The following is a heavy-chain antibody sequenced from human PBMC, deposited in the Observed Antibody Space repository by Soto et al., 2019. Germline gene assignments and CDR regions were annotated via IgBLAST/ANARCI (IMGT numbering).Heavy chain of an antibody. J-gene: IGHJ6*02. CDR3: ARVGVAGPYYYYYGMDV. V-gene: IGHV5-51*01. Sequence: PGESLKISCKGSGYSFTSYWIGWVRQMPVKGLEWMGIIYPGDSDTRYSPSFQGQVTISADKSISTAYLQWSSLKASDTAMYYCARVGVAGPYYYYYGMDVWGQGTTVTVSS. D-gene: IGHD6-19*01. CDR2: IYPGDSDT. CDR1: GYSFTSYW.